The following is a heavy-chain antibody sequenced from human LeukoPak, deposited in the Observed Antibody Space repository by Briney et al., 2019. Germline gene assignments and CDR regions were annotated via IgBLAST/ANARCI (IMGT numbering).Heavy chain of an antibody. J-gene: IGHJ5*02. D-gene: IGHD2-21*01. V-gene: IGHV3-23*01. CDR1: EFTFSSYA. CDR2: MSGSGGST. CDR3: ARDGVEFYNWFDP. Sequence: GGSLRLSCAASEFTFSSYAMNWVRQAPGKGLEWVSAMSGSGGSTYYADSVKGRFTISRDNAKNTLYLQMNSLRAEDTAVYYCARDGVEFYNWFDPWGQGTLVTVSS.